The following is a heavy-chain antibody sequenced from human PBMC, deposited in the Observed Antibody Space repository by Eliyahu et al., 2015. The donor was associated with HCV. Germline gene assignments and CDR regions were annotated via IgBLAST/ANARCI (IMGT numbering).Heavy chain of an antibody. J-gene: IGHJ5*02. Sequence: QVQLQESGPGLVKPSETLSLTCTVSGGSISSYYWSWIRQPPGKGLXWIAYMYYSGSTNYNPSLKSRVTISVDTSKNQFSLKLSSVTAADTAVYYCASGGGGIAVAGTGGWFDPWGQGTLVTVSS. CDR1: GGSISSYY. CDR3: ASGGGGIAVAGTGGWFDP. V-gene: IGHV4-59*01. D-gene: IGHD6-19*01. CDR2: MYYSGST.